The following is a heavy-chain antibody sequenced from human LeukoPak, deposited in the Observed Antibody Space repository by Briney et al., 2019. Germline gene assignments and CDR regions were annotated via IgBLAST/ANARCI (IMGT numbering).Heavy chain of an antibody. CDR3: ASGYGSGRPGSAFDI. Sequence: VASVKVSCKASGYTFANYGISWVRQAPGQGREWVGWISAYNGNTNYAQKLQGRVTMTTDTSTSTAYMELRSLRSDDTAVYYCASGYGSGRPGSAFDIWGQGTMVTVSS. D-gene: IGHD3-10*01. J-gene: IGHJ3*02. V-gene: IGHV1-18*01. CDR2: ISAYNGNT. CDR1: GYTFANYG.